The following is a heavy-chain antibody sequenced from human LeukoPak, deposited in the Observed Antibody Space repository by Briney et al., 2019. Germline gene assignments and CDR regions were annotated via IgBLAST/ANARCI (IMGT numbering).Heavy chain of an antibody. CDR3: ASTVASGSYTDYGDY. CDR1: GFTFSSYA. Sequence: GGSLRLSCAASGFTFSSYAMHWVRQAPGKGLEWVAVISYDGSNKYYADSVKGRFTISRDNSKNTLYLQMNSLRAEDTAVYYCASTVASGSYTDYGDYWGQGTLVTVSS. J-gene: IGHJ4*02. V-gene: IGHV3-30-3*01. D-gene: IGHD3-10*01. CDR2: ISYDGSNK.